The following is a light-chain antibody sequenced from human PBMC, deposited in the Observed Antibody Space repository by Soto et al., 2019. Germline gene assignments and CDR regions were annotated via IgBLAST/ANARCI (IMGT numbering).Light chain of an antibody. J-gene: IGKJ5*01. CDR3: QQYKNWPTIT. Sequence: EIVLTQSPATLSLSPGERATLSCRASQSVSSYLAWYQQKPCQAPRLLIYDASNRATGIPARFSGSGSGTDFTLTISSLEPEDFAVYYCQQYKNWPTITFGQGTRLEIK. CDR1: QSVSSY. CDR2: DAS. V-gene: IGKV3-11*01.